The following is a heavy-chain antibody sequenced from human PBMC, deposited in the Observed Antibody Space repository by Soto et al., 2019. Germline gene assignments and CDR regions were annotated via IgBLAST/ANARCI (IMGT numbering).Heavy chain of an antibody. V-gene: IGHV3-30-3*01. Sequence: QVQLVESGGGVVQPGRSLRLSCAASGFTFSRYAMHWVRQAPGKGLEWVAVISYDGSNKYYADSVKGRFTISRDNSKNTLYLQMNSLRAEDTAVYYCARDPGSGWPPFDYWGQGTLDTVSS. J-gene: IGHJ4*02. CDR2: ISYDGSNK. CDR1: GFTFSRYA. CDR3: ARDPGSGWPPFDY. D-gene: IGHD6-19*01.